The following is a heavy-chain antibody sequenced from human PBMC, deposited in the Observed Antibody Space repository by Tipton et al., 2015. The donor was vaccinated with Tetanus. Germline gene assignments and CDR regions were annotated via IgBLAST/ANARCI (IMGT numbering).Heavy chain of an antibody. V-gene: IGHV4-4*07. CDR1: RGPISSYY. Sequence: TLSLTCTVSRGPISSYYWSWIRQPAGKGLEWIGHISNGNPDYTPSLKSRLTLSADTSKNELSLKLQSVTAADAAVYYCARGITDGYFRRLDYWGQGTLVIVSS. D-gene: IGHD2/OR15-2a*01. CDR3: ARGITDGYFRRLDY. CDR2: ISNGNP. J-gene: IGHJ4*02.